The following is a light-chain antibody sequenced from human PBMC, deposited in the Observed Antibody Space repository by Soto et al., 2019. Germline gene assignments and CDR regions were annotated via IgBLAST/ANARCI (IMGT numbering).Light chain of an antibody. CDR3: QQYDSWPLYT. CDR2: GAS. J-gene: IGKJ2*01. CDR1: QTVGSR. Sequence: EIMMTQSPATPSVSPGEGATLSCRASQTVGSRLAWYQQKPGQAPRLLIYGASTRATDIPARFSGSGSGTEFTLTISSLQAEDLAVYFCQQYDSWPLYTFGQGTKVEIK. V-gene: IGKV3-15*01.